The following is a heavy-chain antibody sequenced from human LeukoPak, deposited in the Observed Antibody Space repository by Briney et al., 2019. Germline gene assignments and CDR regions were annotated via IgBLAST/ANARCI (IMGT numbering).Heavy chain of an antibody. CDR3: ARDGPLGSGSYYNYYYYMDV. CDR2: INAGNGNT. D-gene: IGHD3-10*02. CDR1: GYTFTSYA. V-gene: IGHV1-3*03. J-gene: IGHJ6*03. Sequence: ASVKVSCKASGYTFTSYAMHWVRQAPGQRLEWMGWINAGNGNTKYSQEFQGRVTMTRDTSTSTVYMELSSLRSEDTAVYYCARDGPLGSGSYYNYYYYMDVWGKGTTVTISS.